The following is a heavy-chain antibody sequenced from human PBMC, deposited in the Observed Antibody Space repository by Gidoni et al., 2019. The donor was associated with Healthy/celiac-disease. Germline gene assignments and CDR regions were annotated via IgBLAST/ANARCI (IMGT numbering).Heavy chain of an antibody. D-gene: IGHD6-19*01. V-gene: IGHV4-39*01. J-gene: IGHJ2*01. Sequence: TYYNPSLKSRVTISVDTSKNQFSLKLSSVTAADTAVYYCARHRRGGYSSGWTDTVPYWYFDLWGRGTLVTVSS. CDR2: T. CDR3: ARHRRGGYSSGWTDTVPYWYFDL.